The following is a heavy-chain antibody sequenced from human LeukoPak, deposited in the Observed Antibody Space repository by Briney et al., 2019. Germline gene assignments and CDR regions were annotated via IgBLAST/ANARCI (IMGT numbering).Heavy chain of an antibody. V-gene: IGHV3-23*01. D-gene: IGHD6-13*01. J-gene: IGHJ4*02. CDR2: ISGSGGST. CDR3: AKDSILVIAAAGNFDY. CDR1: GFTFSRYA. Sequence: PGGSLRLSCAASGFTFSRYAMHWVRQAPGKGLEWVSAISGSGGSTYYADSVKGRFTISRDSSKNTLYLQMNSLRAEDTAVYYCAKDSILVIAAAGNFDYWGQGTLVTVSS.